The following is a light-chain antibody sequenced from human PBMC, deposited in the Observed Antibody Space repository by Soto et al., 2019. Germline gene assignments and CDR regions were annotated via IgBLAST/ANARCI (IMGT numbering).Light chain of an antibody. CDR1: SSDVGSYNL. CDR2: EVS. CDR3: CSYAGSSSVV. Sequence: QSMLTQPASVSGSPGQSITISCTGTSSDVGSYNLVSWYQQHPGKAPKLMIYEVSKRPSGVSNRFSGSKSGNTASLTISGLQAEDEADYYCCSYAGSSSVVFGGGTQLTVL. V-gene: IGLV2-23*02. J-gene: IGLJ2*01.